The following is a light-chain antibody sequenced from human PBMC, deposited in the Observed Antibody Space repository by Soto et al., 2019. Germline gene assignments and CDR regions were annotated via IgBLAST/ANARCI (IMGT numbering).Light chain of an antibody. Sequence: DIQMTQSPSSLSASIGDRVTITCQSSQDIRQYLNWYQQKPGKAPKLLIYDASRLETGVPSRFSGCGAGTDFSLSVSSLQSEDIATYYCQVYDYISAGFTFGPWIKVDLK. CDR2: DAS. V-gene: IGKV1-33*01. CDR1: QDIRQY. CDR3: QVYDYISAGFT. J-gene: IGKJ3*01.